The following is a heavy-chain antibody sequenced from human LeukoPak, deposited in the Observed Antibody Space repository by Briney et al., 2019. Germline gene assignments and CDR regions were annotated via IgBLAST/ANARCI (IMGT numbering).Heavy chain of an antibody. CDR3: ARDPYRFAFDI. CDR1: GFTFSTYG. J-gene: IGHJ3*02. V-gene: IGHV3-30*03. D-gene: IGHD1-26*01. CDR2: ISYDGSNK. Sequence: GGSLRLSCAASGFTFSTYGMHWVRQAPGKGLEWVAVISYDGSNKYYADSVKGRFTISRDNSKNTLYLQMNSLRAEDTAVYYCARDPYRFAFDIWGQGTVVLVSS.